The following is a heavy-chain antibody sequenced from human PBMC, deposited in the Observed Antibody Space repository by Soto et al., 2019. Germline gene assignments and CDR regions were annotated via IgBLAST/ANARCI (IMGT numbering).Heavy chain of an antibody. CDR2: VSGGGAST. J-gene: IGHJ4*02. V-gene: IGHV3-23*01. Sequence: RRLSCAATGFSFAGYALTWVRQAPGKGLEWLSAVSGGGASTYYADSVRGRFSISRDVSGNMIYLQLNRLTAGDTATYYCAKTQTFNGYYGGFDDWGQGTRVTVSS. D-gene: IGHD3-3*01. CDR3: AKTQTFNGYYGGFDD. CDR1: GFSFAGYA.